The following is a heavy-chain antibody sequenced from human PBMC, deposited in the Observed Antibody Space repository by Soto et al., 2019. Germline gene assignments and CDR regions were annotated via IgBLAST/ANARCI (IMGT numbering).Heavy chain of an antibody. CDR1: GLSLSTSGEA. J-gene: IGHJ5*02. CDR3: AHYVSSSPAGWFDP. CDR2: IYWDDDK. Sequence: QITLKESGPTLVKPTQTLTLTCTFSGLSLSTSGEAVGWIRQPPGKALEWLALIYWDDDKRYNPTLKTRLTITKDTPNNQVVLALTNMDPVDTATYYCAHYVSSSPAGWFDPWGQGILVTVSS. D-gene: IGHD3-10*02. V-gene: IGHV2-5*02.